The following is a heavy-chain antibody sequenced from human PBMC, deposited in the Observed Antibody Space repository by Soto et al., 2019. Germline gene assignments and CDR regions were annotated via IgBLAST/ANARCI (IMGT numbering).Heavy chain of an antibody. V-gene: IGHV3-23*01. CDR1: RVSLYSYA. D-gene: IGHD2-8*01. CDR3: AKGLGCCSNGVCWGGAPRFTLDY. Sequence: QSCGCMRLAWAACRVSLYSYAMGWVRHTTRRGLEWVSAISGSGGGSSYADSVKVRFTIFRDNSNNTLYLQMNSLRDEDTAVYYCAKGLGCCSNGVCWGGAPRFTLDYWGEGILVTVSS. CDR2: ISGSGGGS. J-gene: IGHJ4*02.